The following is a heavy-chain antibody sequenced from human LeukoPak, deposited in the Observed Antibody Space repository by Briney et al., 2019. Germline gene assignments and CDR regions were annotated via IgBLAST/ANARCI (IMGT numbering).Heavy chain of an antibody. CDR3: ATVKYYYDSSGYYYDY. CDR2: FDPEDGET. D-gene: IGHD3-22*01. V-gene: IGHV1-24*01. J-gene: IGHJ4*02. CDR1: GYTFTGYY. Sequence: ASVKVSCKASGYTFTGYYMHWVRQAPGKGLEWMGGFDPEDGETIYAQKFQGRVTMTEDTSTDTAYMELSSLRSEDTAVYYCATVKYYYDSSGYYYDYWGQGTLVTVSS.